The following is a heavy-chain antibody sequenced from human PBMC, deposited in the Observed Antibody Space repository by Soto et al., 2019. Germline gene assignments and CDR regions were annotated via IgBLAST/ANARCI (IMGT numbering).Heavy chain of an antibody. J-gene: IGHJ5*02. D-gene: IGHD6-19*01. Sequence: SETLSPTCTVSGGSISSGGYYWIWIRQQPGKGLEWIGYIYYSGSTYYNPSLKSRVTISVDTSKNQVVLTMTNMDPVDTATYYCAHSRQWRWTPRGFDPWGQGTLVTVSS. CDR3: AHSRQWRWTPRGFDP. CDR2: IYYSGST. V-gene: IGHV4-31*03. CDR1: GGSISSGGYY.